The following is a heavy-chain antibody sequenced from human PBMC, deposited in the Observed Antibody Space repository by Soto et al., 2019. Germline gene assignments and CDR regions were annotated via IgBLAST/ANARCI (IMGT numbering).Heavy chain of an antibody. D-gene: IGHD3-10*01. CDR1: GFTFSSYD. CDR2: IGTAGDT. V-gene: IGHV3-13*01. CDR3: ARGGSPTYYYGSGSSKTFDP. J-gene: IGHJ5*02. Sequence: GGSLRLSCAASGFTFSSYDMHWVRQATGKGLEWVSAIGTAGDTYYPGSVKGRFTISRENAKNSLYLQMNSLRAGDTAAYYCARGGSPTYYYGSGSSKTFDPWGQGTLVTVSS.